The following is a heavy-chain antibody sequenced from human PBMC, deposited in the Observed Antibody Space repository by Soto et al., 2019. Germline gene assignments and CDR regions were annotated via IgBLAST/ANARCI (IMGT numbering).Heavy chain of an antibody. CDR2: INPNSGGT. D-gene: IGHD6-13*01. CDR3: ARDIAAAGTPDV. J-gene: IGHJ6*02. V-gene: IGHV1-2*02. Sequence: ASVKVSCKASGYTFTGYYMHWVRQAPGQGLEWMGWINPNSGGTNYAQKFQGRVTMTRDTSISTAYMELSRLRSDETAVYCCARDIAAAGTPDVWGQGTTVTVSS. CDR1: GYTFTGYY.